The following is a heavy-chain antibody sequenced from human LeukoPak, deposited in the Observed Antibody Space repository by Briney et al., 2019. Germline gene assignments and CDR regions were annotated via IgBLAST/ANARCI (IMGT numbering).Heavy chain of an antibody. CDR3: ASRYSSGWFAFDI. V-gene: IGHV3-53*01. J-gene: IGHJ3*02. CDR2: IYSGGST. CDR1: GFTVSSTY. Sequence: GGCLRVSCAASGFTVSSTYMSWVRQALGEGLEWVSVIYSGGSTYYADSVKGRFTISRDNSKNTLYLQMNSLRAEDTAVYYCASRYSSGWFAFDIWGQGTMVTVSS. D-gene: IGHD6-19*01.